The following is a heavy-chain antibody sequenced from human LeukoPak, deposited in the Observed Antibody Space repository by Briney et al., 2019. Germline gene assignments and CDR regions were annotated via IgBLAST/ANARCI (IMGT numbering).Heavy chain of an antibody. CDR2: ISAYNGNT. CDR3: ARGLDIVATIGFFDY. Sequence: ASVEVSCKASGYTFTSYGISWVRQAPGQGLEWMGWISAYNGNTNYAQKLQGRVTMTTDTSTSTAYMELRSLRSDDTAVYYCARGLDIVATIGFFDYWGQGTLVTVSS. V-gene: IGHV1-18*01. J-gene: IGHJ4*02. CDR1: GYTFTSYG. D-gene: IGHD5-12*01.